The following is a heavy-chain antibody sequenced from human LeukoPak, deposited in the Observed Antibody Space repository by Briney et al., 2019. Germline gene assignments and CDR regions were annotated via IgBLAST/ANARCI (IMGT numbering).Heavy chain of an antibody. D-gene: IGHD6-6*01. CDR1: GFTFSSYA. V-gene: IGHV3-23*01. J-gene: IGHJ4*02. CDR2: ISGSGGST. Sequence: GGSLRLSCAASGFTFSSYAMSWVRQAPGKGLEWVSAISGSGGSTYYADSVKGRFTISRDNTKNTLYLQMGSLRAEDMAVYYCARDDHEYSSSLIDYWGQGTLVTVSS. CDR3: ARDDHEYSSSLIDY.